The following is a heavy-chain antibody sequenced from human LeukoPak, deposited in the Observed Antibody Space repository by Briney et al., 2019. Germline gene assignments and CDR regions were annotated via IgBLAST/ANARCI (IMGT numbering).Heavy chain of an antibody. Sequence: SETLSLTCTVSGGSISSYYWSWIRQPPGKGLEWIGYIYYSGSTYYNPSLKSRVTISVDTSKNQFSLKLSSVTAADTAVYYCARDQGYRGGLDYWGQGTLVTVSS. J-gene: IGHJ4*02. CDR3: ARDQGYRGGLDY. CDR1: GGSISSYY. V-gene: IGHV4-30-4*01. D-gene: IGHD5-18*01. CDR2: IYYSGST.